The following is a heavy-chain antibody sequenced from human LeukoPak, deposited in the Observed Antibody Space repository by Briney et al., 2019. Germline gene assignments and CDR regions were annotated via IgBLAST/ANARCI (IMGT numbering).Heavy chain of an antibody. D-gene: IGHD1-14*01. CDR1: GFTFTKYW. Sequence: PGDSLRLSCAASGFTFTKYWMTWVRQAPGKGLEWVGNIKQDGSDKNYMDSVKGRFTISRDNTKNSVYLQMSSLRAEDTAVYYCAREVWGPEYWGQVTLVTVSS. CDR3: AREVWGPEY. V-gene: IGHV3-7*01. J-gene: IGHJ4*02. CDR2: IKQDGSDK.